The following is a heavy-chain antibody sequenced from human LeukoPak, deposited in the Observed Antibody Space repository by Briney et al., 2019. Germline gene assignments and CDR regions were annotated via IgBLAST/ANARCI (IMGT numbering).Heavy chain of an antibody. Sequence: GGSLRLSCAASGVTFSSYAMSWVRQAPGKGLEWVSAISGSGGSTYYADSVKGRFTISRDNSKNTLYLQMNSLRAEDTAVYYCAKNGQDYDFWSGYHPIDYWGQGTLVTVSS. J-gene: IGHJ4*02. D-gene: IGHD3-3*01. CDR3: AKNGQDYDFWSGYHPIDY. CDR2: ISGSGGST. CDR1: GVTFSSYA. V-gene: IGHV3-23*01.